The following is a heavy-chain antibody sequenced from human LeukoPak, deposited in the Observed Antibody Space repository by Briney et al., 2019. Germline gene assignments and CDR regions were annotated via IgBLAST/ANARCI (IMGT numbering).Heavy chain of an antibody. CDR1: GGSMSGYY. D-gene: IGHD4-17*01. V-gene: IGHV4-59*01. CDR2: IYYTGST. Sequence: SETLSLTCTISGGSMSGYYWSWIRQPPGKGLEWIGYIYYTGSTNYNPSLKSRVTMSVDTSKNQFSLKLSSVTAADTAVYYCARQKPSGDFDYWGQGTLVTVSS. CDR3: ARQKPSGDFDY. J-gene: IGHJ4*02.